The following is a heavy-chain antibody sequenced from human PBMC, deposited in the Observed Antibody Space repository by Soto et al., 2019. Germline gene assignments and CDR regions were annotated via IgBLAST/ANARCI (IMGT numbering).Heavy chain of an antibody. CDR1: GYTFTSYA. D-gene: IGHD6-19*01. Sequence: ASVKVSCKASGYTFTSYAMHWVRQAPGQRLEWMGWINAGNGNTKYSQKFQGRVTITRDTSASTAYMELSSLRSEDTAVYYCARDIVSIAVAGRTFDYWGQGTLVTVSS. V-gene: IGHV1-3*01. CDR3: ARDIVSIAVAGRTFDY. J-gene: IGHJ4*02. CDR2: INAGNGNT.